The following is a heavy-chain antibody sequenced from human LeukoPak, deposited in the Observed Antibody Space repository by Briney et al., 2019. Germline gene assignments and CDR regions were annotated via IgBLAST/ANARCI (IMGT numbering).Heavy chain of an antibody. Sequence: GGPLRLSCAASGFTFGSYSMNWVRQAPGKGLEWVSSISTSISYIYYADSVKGRFTISRDNAKNSLYLQMNSLRAEDTAVYYCARAIFSSGWYLVDYWGQGTLVTVSS. CDR3: ARAIFSSGWYLVDY. CDR2: ISTSISYI. D-gene: IGHD6-19*01. J-gene: IGHJ4*02. CDR1: GFTFGSYS. V-gene: IGHV3-21*01.